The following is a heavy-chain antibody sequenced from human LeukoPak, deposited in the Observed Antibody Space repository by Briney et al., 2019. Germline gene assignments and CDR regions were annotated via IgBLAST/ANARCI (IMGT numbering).Heavy chain of an antibody. V-gene: IGHV4-34*01. Sequence: SETLSLTCAVYGGSFSGYYWSWIRQPPGKGLEWIGEINHSGSTNYNPSLKSRVTISVDTSKNQFSLKLSSVTAADTAVYYCASRKADRYSSGWYLFDYWGQGTLVTVSS. CDR3: ASRKADRYSSGWYLFDY. D-gene: IGHD6-19*01. CDR2: INHSGST. CDR1: GGSFSGYY. J-gene: IGHJ4*02.